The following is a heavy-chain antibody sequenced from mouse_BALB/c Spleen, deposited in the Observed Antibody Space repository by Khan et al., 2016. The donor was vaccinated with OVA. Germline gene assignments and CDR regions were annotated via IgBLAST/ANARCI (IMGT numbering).Heavy chain of an antibody. D-gene: IGHD2-14*01. J-gene: IGHJ3*01. Sequence: QVQLKQSGAELVRPGSSVKISCKASGYAFSSYWMNWVKQRPGQGLEWIGQIYPGDGNTHYNGNFKGKATLTADKSSSTAYMQLSSLTSEDSAVYYCGRLGYWIAYWGQGTLVTVSA. CDR3: GRLGYWIAY. CDR1: GYAFSSYW. CDR2: IYPGDGNT. V-gene: IGHV1-80*01.